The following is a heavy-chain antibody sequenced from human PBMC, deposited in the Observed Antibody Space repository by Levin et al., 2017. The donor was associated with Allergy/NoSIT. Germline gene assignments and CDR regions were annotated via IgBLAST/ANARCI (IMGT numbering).Heavy chain of an antibody. Sequence: GGSLRLSCAASGITFSTDAMSWVREAPGKGLEWVSYISSISSHMYYVDSVKGRFTISRDNAGNSPQLQMNSLRAEDTAVYYCVRGGGSSPFDYWGQGALVTVSS. CDR3: VRGGGSSPFDY. CDR2: ISSISSHM. V-gene: IGHV3-21*01. J-gene: IGHJ4*02. CDR1: GITFSTDA. D-gene: IGHD3-10*01.